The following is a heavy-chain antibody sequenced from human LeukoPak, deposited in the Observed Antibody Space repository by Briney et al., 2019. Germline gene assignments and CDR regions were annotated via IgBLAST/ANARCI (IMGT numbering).Heavy chain of an antibody. J-gene: IGHJ4*02. D-gene: IGHD6-19*01. CDR1: GFTFDDYG. Sequence: PGGSLRLSCAASGFTFDDYGMSWVRQAPGKGLEWVSGINWNGGSTGYADSVKGRFTISRDNAKNSLYLQMNSLRAEDTALYHCARSRGIAVAGALGYWGQGTLVTVSS. CDR2: INWNGGST. V-gene: IGHV3-20*01. CDR3: ARSRGIAVAGALGY.